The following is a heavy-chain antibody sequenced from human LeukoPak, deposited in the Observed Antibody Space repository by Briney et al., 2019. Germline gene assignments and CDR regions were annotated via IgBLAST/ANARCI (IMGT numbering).Heavy chain of an antibody. Sequence: PSETLSLTCTVSGYSISSGYYWGRIRQPPGKGLEWIGSIYHSGSTYYNPSLKSRVTISVDTSKNQFSLKLSSVTAADTAVYYCARSLGYSSGGSCYYFDYWGQGTLVTVSS. D-gene: IGHD2-15*01. J-gene: IGHJ4*02. CDR2: IYHSGST. CDR3: ARSLGYSSGGSCYYFDY. CDR1: GYSISSGYY. V-gene: IGHV4-38-2*02.